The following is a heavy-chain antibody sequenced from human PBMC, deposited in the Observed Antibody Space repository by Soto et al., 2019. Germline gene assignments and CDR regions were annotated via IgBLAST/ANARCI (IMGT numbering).Heavy chain of an antibody. D-gene: IGHD6-19*01. CDR2: ISAGGDNT. CDR3: AKYSSGWYSTWFDP. Sequence: EVQLLESGGGLVQPGGTLRLSCAGSGFTFSNYAMGWVRQAPGKGLEWVSSISAGGDNTHYADSVKGRFTISRDNSRNTLYLQMNSLRAEDTAVYYCAKYSSGWYSTWFDPWGQGTLVTVSS. J-gene: IGHJ5*02. V-gene: IGHV3-23*01. CDR1: GFTFSNYA.